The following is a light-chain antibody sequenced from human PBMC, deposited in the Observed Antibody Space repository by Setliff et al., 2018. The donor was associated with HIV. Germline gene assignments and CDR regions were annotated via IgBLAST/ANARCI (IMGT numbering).Light chain of an antibody. CDR3: CSYANTYTSLYV. V-gene: IGLV2-11*01. J-gene: IGLJ1*01. CDR1: SSDVGGYNS. CDR2: DVT. Sequence: QSALTQPRSVSGSPGQSVTIPCTGTSSDVGGYNSVSWYQQPPGKAPKLMIYDVTKRPSGVPDRFSGSKSGNTASLTISGLQADDEADYYCCSYANTYTSLYVFGTGTKGTVL.